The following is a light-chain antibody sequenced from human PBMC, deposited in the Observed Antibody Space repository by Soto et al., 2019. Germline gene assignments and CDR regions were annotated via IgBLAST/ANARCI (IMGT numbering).Light chain of an antibody. J-gene: IGKJ4*02. CDR3: QQRSNWPLT. CDR2: DAS. CDR1: QSVSNY. V-gene: IGKV3-11*01. Sequence: EIVLTQSPATLSLSPEDRATLSCRASQSVSNYLAWYQQQPGQAPRLLIYDASNRATGIPARFSGSGSGTDFTLTIASREPEEWAVYYCQQRSNWPLTFGGGTKVEIK.